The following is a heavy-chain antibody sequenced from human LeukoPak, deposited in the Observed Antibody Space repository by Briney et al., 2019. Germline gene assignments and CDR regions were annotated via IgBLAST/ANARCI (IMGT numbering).Heavy chain of an antibody. CDR2: INHSGST. J-gene: IGHJ4*02. D-gene: IGHD5-18*01. CDR3: ARGRYSYGYSRYYFDY. Sequence: PSETLSLTCAVCGSFSGYYWSWIRQPPGKGLEWIGEINHSGSTNYNPFLKSRVTISVDTSKNQFSLKLSSVTAADTAVYYCARGRYSYGYSRYYFDYWGQGTLVTVSS. V-gene: IGHV4-34*01. CDR1: GSFSGYY.